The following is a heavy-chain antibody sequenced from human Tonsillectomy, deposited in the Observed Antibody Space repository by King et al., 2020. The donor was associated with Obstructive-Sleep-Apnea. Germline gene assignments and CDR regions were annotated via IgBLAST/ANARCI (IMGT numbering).Heavy chain of an antibody. CDR2: ISNTVGTI. Sequence: EVQLVESGGTLVQPGGSLRLSCVTSGFTFSSYSMNWVRQAPGKGLEWISYISNTVGTIYYADSVKGRFTTSRDNAKSSLFLQMNNLRAEDTAVYYCARDRGSRTRGGFDPCGQGTLVTVSS. D-gene: IGHD2-15*01. CDR3: ARDRGSRTRGGFDP. J-gene: IGHJ5*02. CDR1: GFTFSSYS. V-gene: IGHV3-48*04.